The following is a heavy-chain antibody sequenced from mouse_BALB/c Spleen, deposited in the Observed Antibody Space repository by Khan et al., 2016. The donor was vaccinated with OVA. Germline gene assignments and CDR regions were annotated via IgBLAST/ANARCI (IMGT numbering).Heavy chain of an antibody. J-gene: IGHJ2*01. Sequence: QVQLKESGPELVRPGVSVKISCKGSGYTFTDYALHWVKQRHAKSLEWIGLISTYSGNTNYKQNFKGKATMTVDKSSSTAYMELARLTSEDSAIYSCTRPAYGGYYDYWCHGTTLPVSS. CDR3: TRPAYGGYYDY. V-gene: IGHV1S137*01. D-gene: IGHD2-3*01. CDR1: GYTFTDYA. CDR2: ISTYSGNT.